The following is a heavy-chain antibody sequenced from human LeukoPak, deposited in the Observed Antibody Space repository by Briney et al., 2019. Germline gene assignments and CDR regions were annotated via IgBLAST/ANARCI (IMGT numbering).Heavy chain of an antibody. J-gene: IGHJ4*02. CDR1: GYTFTGYY. D-gene: IGHD6-25*01. CDR3: ARGSALAGSRHPSDY. V-gene: IGHV1-2*02. Sequence: ASVKVSCKASGYTFTGYYMHWVRQAPGQGLEWMGWINPNNGDTKYAQKFQDRVTMTRDTSISTAYVEVSRLTSDDTAVYYCARGSALAGSRHPSDYWGQGTLDTVSS. CDR2: INPNNGDT.